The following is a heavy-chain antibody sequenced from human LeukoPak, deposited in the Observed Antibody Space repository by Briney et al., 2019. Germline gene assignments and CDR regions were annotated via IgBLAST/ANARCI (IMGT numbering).Heavy chain of an antibody. CDR3: AMSLLARWYFDL. Sequence: SVKVFVKASGDTLHSYAISWVSQAPGQGLEWMGGIIPIFGTANYAQKFQGRVTITADESTSTAYMELSSLRSEDTAVYYCAMSLLARWYFDLWGRGTLVTVSS. CDR1: GDTLHSYA. CDR2: IIPIFGTA. V-gene: IGHV1-69*01. J-gene: IGHJ2*01. D-gene: IGHD1-26*01.